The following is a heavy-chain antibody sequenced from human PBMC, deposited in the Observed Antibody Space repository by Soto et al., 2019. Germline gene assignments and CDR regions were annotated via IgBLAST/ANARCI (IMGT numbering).Heavy chain of an antibody. V-gene: IGHV1-8*01. CDR1: GYTFTSYD. CDR2: MNPNSGNT. D-gene: IGHD3-22*01. CDR3: ARDEKNYYDSSGYSNWFDP. J-gene: IGHJ5*02. Sequence: GASVKVSCKASGYTFTSYDINWVRQATGQGLEWMGWMNPNSGNTGYAQKFQGRVTMTRNTSISTAYMELSSLRSEDTAVYYCARDEKNYYDSSGYSNWFDPWGQGTLVTVSS.